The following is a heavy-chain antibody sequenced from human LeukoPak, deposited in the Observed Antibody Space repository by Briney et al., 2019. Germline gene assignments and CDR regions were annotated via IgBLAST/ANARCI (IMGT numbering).Heavy chain of an antibody. CDR1: GYTFNGYY. Sequence: GASVKVSCKASGYTFNGYYMHWVRQAPGQGLEWVGWINPNSGGAKYAQKFQDRVTMTRDTSISTAYMGLSRLRSDDTAVYYCAKGRVVAGSKSLTYHWLDPWGQGTLVTVSS. CDR3: AKGRVVAGSKSLTYHWLDP. J-gene: IGHJ5*02. CDR2: INPNSGGA. D-gene: IGHD6-19*01. V-gene: IGHV1-2*02.